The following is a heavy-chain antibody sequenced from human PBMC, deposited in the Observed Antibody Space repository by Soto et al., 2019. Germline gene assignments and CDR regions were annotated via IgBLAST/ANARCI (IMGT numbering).Heavy chain of an antibody. CDR1: GFSLSNARMG. Sequence: SGPTLVNPTETPTLTCTVSGFSLSNARMGVSWIRQPPGKALEWLAHIFSNDEKSYSTSLKSRLTISKDTSKSQVVLTMTNMDPVDTATYYCARIRRDGYNWEWFDPWGQGTLVTVSS. CDR2: IFSNDEK. V-gene: IGHV2-26*01. J-gene: IGHJ5*02. D-gene: IGHD5-12*01. CDR3: ARIRRDGYNWEWFDP.